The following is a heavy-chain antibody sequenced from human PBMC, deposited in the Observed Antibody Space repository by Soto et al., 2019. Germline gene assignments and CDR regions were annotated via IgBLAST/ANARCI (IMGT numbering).Heavy chain of an antibody. J-gene: IGHJ4*02. Sequence: ASVKVSCKASGYTFTGYYMHWVRQAPGQGLEWMGWINPNSGGTNYAQKFQGWVTMTRDTSISTAYMELSRLRSDDTAVYYCARGGPVLRYFDWLHSWGQGTLVT. CDR2: INPNSGGT. CDR1: GYTFTGYY. V-gene: IGHV1-2*04. CDR3: ARGGPVLRYFDWLHS. D-gene: IGHD3-9*01.